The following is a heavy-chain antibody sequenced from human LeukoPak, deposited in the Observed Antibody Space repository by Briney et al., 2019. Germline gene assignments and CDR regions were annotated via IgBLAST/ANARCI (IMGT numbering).Heavy chain of an antibody. CDR1: GFTFSSYI. J-gene: IGHJ4*02. CDR3: ARGSSLAHYFDY. CDR2: ISSSSSYI. V-gene: IGHV3-21*01. D-gene: IGHD6-19*01. Sequence: GGSLRLSCAASGFTFSSYIMNWVRQAPGKGLEWVSSISSSSSYIYYADSVKGRFTISRDNAKNSLYLQMNSLRAEGTAVYYCARGSSLAHYFDYWGQGTLVTVSS.